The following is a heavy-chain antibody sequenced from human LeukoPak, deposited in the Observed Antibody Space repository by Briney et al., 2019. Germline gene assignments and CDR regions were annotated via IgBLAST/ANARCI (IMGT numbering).Heavy chain of an antibody. CDR1: GYTFTSYG. CDR3: AREGPTTSCFDY. D-gene: IGHD2-2*01. V-gene: IGHV1-18*01. J-gene: IGHJ4*02. CDR2: ISPYNGNT. Sequence: ASVKVSCKASGYTFTSYGISWARQAPGEGFEWMGWISPYNGNTNYAQKVQGRVTMTTDTSTSTAYMELRSLRSDDTAVYYCAREGPTTSCFDYWGQGTLVTVSS.